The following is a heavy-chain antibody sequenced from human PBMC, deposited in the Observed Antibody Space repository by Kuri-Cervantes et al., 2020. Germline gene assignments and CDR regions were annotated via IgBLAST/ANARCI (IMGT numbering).Heavy chain of an antibody. D-gene: IGHD5-18*01. CDR2: ISYDGSNK. CDR3: AKDRYSYGLGWFDP. V-gene: IGHV3-30-3*01. CDR1: RFTFSSYA. J-gene: IGHJ5*02. Sequence: GGSLRLSCAASRFTFSSYAMHWVRQAPGKGLEWVAVISYDGSNKYYADSVKGRFTISRDNAKNSLYLQMNSLRAEDTALYYCAKDRYSYGLGWFDPWGQGTLVTVSS.